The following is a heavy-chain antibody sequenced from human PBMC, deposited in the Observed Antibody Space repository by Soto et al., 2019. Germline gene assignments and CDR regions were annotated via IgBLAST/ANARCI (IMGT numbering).Heavy chain of an antibody. CDR3: AKRADCSSPSCSSQGFSIYYYGMDV. J-gene: IGHJ6*02. D-gene: IGHD2-2*01. CDR1: GFTFSSYA. CDR2: ISGSGCST. Sequence: GSLSLSCAASGFTFSSYAMSWVRQAPGKGLEWVSGISGSGCSTFYADCVKGRFTISRDNSKNTLYLQMKSLRAEDTAVYYCAKRADCSSPSCSSQGFSIYYYGMDVWGQGTTVTVSS. V-gene: IGHV3-23*01.